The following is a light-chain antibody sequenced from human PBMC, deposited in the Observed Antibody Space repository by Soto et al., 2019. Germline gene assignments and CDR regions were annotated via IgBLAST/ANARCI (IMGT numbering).Light chain of an antibody. Sequence: QSVLTQPPSVSGAPGQRVTISCTGRSSNIGAGYDVHWYQQLPGTAPKLLIYGNSNRPSGVPDRFSGSKSGTSASLAITGLQAEDEADYYCQSYDSSLSGYVVFGGGTKLSFL. J-gene: IGLJ2*01. CDR3: QSYDSSLSGYVV. CDR1: SSNIGAGYD. V-gene: IGLV1-40*01. CDR2: GNS.